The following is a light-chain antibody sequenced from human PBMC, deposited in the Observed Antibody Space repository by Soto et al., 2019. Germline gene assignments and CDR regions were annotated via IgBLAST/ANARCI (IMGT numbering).Light chain of an antibody. Sequence: EIVMTQSPATLSVSPGERATLSCRASQTITNKLLVWYQQKPGQAPRLLIYDVSTRATGVPARFSGSGSGAEFTLTISSLQSEDVAVYYCQQHCSWPLTFGGGTKVEIK. V-gene: IGKV3-15*01. CDR2: DVS. CDR1: QTITNKL. J-gene: IGKJ4*01. CDR3: QQHCSWPLT.